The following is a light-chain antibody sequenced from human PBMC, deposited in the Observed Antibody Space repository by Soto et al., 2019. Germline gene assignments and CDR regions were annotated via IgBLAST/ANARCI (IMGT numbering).Light chain of an antibody. Sequence: EIVMTQSPATLSVSPGERATLSCRASQSVSSNLAWYQQKRGQAPRLLIYGASTRATGIPARFSGSGSGTEFTLTISNLESEDFAVYYCQQYNNWPPRYTFGQGTKVDIK. CDR2: GAS. CDR1: QSVSSN. J-gene: IGKJ2*01. V-gene: IGKV3-15*01. CDR3: QQYNNWPPRYT.